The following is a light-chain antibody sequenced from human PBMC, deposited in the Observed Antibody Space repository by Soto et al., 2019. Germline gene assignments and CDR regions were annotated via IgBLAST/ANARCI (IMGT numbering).Light chain of an antibody. CDR2: AAS. J-gene: IGKJ1*01. V-gene: IGKV1-17*01. CDR3: LQHNDYPQT. CDR1: QGIRSD. Sequence: DIQMTQSPSSLSASVGDRVTITCRASQGIRSDLGWYQQKPGKAPKRRIYAASSLQSGVPSRFSGSGSGTEFTLTISSLQPEDFATYYCLQHNDYPQTFGQGTKVEIK.